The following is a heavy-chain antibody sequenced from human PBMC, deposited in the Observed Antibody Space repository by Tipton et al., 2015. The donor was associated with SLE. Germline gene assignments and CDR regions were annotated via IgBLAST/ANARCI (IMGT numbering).Heavy chain of an antibody. D-gene: IGHD3-16*01. Sequence: GLVKPSETLSLNCTVPGGSISSYCWSWIRQPPGKGLEWIGYIFYGSANYNPSLKSRVAISVDTSKIHFSLNLSSVTAADTAVYYCARQRTIGGKDYGMDVWGQGTTVTVSS. CDR3: ARQRTIGGKDYGMDV. CDR2: IFYGSA. V-gene: IGHV4-59*08. CDR1: GGSISSYC. J-gene: IGHJ6*02.